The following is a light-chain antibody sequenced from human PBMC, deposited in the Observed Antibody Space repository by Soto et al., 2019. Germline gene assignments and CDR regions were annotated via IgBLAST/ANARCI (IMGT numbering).Light chain of an antibody. J-gene: IGKJ1*01. CDR3: QQSQITPWT. CDR1: QSINRF. V-gene: IGKV1-39*01. CDR2: GAS. Sequence: NQMTQSPSSLSAYVGNRGSITCRASQSINRFLNWYQQKPGKGPNLLIYGASALQRGVPLRFSGSGSGTDFTLTISSLQPEDFATYYSQQSQITPWTFGQGTKVDI.